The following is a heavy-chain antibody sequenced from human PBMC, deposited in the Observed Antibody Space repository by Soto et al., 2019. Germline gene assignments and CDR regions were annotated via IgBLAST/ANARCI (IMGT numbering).Heavy chain of an antibody. D-gene: IGHD3-22*01. CDR3: STGLSNGYYNFDF. CDR2: ISSSSSYI. CDR1: GFTFSSYS. V-gene: IGHV3-21*01. J-gene: IGHJ4*02. Sequence: GGSLRLSCAASGFTFSSYSMNWVRQAPGKGLEWVSSISSSSSYIYYADSVKGRFTISRDNAKNSLYLQMNSLRAEDTAVYYCSTGLSNGYYNFDFWGQGTLVTVS.